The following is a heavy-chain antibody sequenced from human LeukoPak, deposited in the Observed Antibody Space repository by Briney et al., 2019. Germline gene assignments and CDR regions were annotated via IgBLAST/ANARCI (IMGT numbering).Heavy chain of an antibody. CDR1: GFAFSSYG. D-gene: IGHD1-26*01. V-gene: IGHV3-23*01. CDR2: ISGSGGST. J-gene: IGHJ4*02. Sequence: GGSLRLSCAASGFAFSSYGMTWVRQAPGRGLEWVSAISGSGGSTYYADSVKGRFTISRDNSKNTLYLQMNSLRAEDTAVYYCAKDGGLVGASDYWGQGTLVTVSS. CDR3: AKDGGLVGASDY.